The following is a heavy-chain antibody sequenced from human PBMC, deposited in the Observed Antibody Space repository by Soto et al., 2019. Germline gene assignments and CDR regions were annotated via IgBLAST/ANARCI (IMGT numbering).Heavy chain of an antibody. D-gene: IGHD5-18*01. V-gene: IGHV3-30-3*01. J-gene: IGHJ5*02. Sequence: GGSLRLSCAASGFTFSSYAMHWVRQAPGKGLEWVAVISYDGSNKYYADSVKGRFTISRGNSKNTLYLQMNSLRAEDTAVYYCARVGRRYSYGSNWFDPWGQGTLVTVSS. CDR3: ARVGRRYSYGSNWFDP. CDR1: GFTFSSYA. CDR2: ISYDGSNK.